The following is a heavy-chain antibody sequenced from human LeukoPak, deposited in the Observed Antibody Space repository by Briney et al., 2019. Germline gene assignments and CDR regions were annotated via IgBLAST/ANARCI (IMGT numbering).Heavy chain of an antibody. CDR2: IWYDGSNK. J-gene: IGHJ4*02. Sequence: GGSLRLSCAASGFTFSSYGMHWVRQAPGKGLEWVAVIWYDGSNKYYADSVKGRFTISRDNSKNTLYLQMNSLRAEDTAVYYCARWGGSNWWEHLGDYWGQGTLVTVSP. CDR3: ARWGGSNWWEHLGDY. D-gene: IGHD2-8*02. V-gene: IGHV3-33*01. CDR1: GFTFSSYG.